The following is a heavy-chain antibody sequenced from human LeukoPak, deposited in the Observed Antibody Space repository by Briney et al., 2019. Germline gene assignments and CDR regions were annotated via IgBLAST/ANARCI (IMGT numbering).Heavy chain of an antibody. CDR1: GFSVSSFG. D-gene: IGHD6-19*01. Sequence: GGSLRLSCAVSGFSVSSFGMSWVRQAPGKGLEWISAISVNGETTWYADSVRGRLIISRDNSKNTLYLQLSSLRAEDTAVYYCAQGFSSGWYPYWGQGSLASVSS. J-gene: IGHJ4*02. CDR2: ISVNGETT. V-gene: IGHV3-23*01. CDR3: AQGFSSGWYPY.